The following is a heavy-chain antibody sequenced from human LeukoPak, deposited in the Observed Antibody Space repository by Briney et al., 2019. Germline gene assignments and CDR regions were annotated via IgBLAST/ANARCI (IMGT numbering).Heavy chain of an antibody. J-gene: IGHJ6*02. V-gene: IGHV3-33*01. CDR2: IWYDGSNK. Sequence: GGSLRLSCAASGFTFSSYGMHWVRQAPGKGLEWVAVIWYDGSNKYYADSVKGRFTISRDNSKNTLYLQMNSLRAEDTAVYYCARSWYSISSGLYGMDVWGQGTTVTVSS. CDR3: ARSWYSISSGLYGMDV. CDR1: GFTFSSYG. D-gene: IGHD6-6*01.